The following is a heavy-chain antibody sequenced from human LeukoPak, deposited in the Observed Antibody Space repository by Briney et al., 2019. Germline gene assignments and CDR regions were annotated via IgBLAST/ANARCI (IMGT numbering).Heavy chain of an antibody. CDR1: GFTFRSYW. Sequence: GGSLRLSCAASGFTFRSYWMTWVRQYPGKGLEWVANIKQDGSEKYYVDSVKGRFTISRDNAKNSLYLQMNSLRAEDTAVYYCARRGLYYYYYYMDVWGKGTTVTVSS. V-gene: IGHV3-7*01. J-gene: IGHJ6*03. CDR2: IKQDGSEK. CDR3: ARRGLYYYYYYMDV.